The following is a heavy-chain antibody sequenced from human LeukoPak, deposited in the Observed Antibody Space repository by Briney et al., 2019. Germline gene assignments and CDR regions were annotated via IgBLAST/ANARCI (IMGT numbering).Heavy chain of an antibody. Sequence: SVKVSCKASGYTFTTHSTNWLRQAPGQGLEWMGGISPIVGTANYAQKFQGRVTITADKSTSTAYMELSSLRSEDTAVYYCARAGYSYGEEYYFDYWGQGTLVTVSS. CDR3: ARAGYSYGEEYYFDY. J-gene: IGHJ4*02. D-gene: IGHD5-18*01. CDR1: GYTFTTHS. V-gene: IGHV1-69*06. CDR2: ISPIVGTA.